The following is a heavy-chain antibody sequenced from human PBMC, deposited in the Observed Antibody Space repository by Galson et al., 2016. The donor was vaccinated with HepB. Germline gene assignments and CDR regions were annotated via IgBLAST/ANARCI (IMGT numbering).Heavy chain of an antibody. CDR3: ARSDGVNYGMDV. Sequence: QSGAEVKEPGESLKISCKGSGYNFARHWIAWVRQIPGKGLEWMGIIYPGDSDTRYGPSFRGQVTIPADKSISTAHLQWSSLKASDTAIYYWARSDGVNYGMDVWGQGTTVTVSS. V-gene: IGHV5-51*01. CDR1: GYNFARHW. D-gene: IGHD2-21*01. J-gene: IGHJ6*02. CDR2: IYPGDSDT.